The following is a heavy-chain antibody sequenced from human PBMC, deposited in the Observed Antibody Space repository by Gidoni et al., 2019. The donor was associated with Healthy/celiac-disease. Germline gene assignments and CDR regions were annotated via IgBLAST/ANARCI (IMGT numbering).Heavy chain of an antibody. Sequence: EVQLVESGGGLVKPGGSLRLSCAASGFTLSSYSMNWVRQAPGKGLEWVSSISSSSSYIYYADSVKGRFTISRDNAKNSLYLQMNSLRAEDTAVYYCARDSAGGSVAGILYYFDYWGQGTLVTVSS. CDR3: ARDSAGGSVAGILYYFDY. CDR2: ISSSSSYI. J-gene: IGHJ4*02. V-gene: IGHV3-21*01. CDR1: GFTLSSYS. D-gene: IGHD6-19*01.